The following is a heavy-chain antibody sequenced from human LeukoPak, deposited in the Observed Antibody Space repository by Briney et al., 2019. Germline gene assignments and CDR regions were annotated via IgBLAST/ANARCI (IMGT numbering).Heavy chain of an antibody. CDR3: ARDSLYGVVDY. D-gene: IGHD4-17*01. Sequence: GASVKVSCKASGYTFTGYYMHWVRQAPGQGLEWIGWINPNSGGTNYAQKFQGWVTMTRDTSISTAYMELSRLRSEDTAVYYCARDSLYGVVDYWGQGTLVTVSS. CDR2: INPNSGGT. J-gene: IGHJ4*02. V-gene: IGHV1-2*04. CDR1: GYTFTGYY.